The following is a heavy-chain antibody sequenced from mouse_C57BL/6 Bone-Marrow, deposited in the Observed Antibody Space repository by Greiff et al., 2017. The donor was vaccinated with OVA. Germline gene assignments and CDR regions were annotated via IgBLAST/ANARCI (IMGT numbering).Heavy chain of an antibody. V-gene: IGHV1-52*01. J-gene: IGHJ1*03. Sequence: QVQLQQPGAELVRPGSSVKLSCKASGYTFTSYWMHWVKQRPIQGLEWIGNIDPSDSETHYNQKFKDKATLTVDKSSSTAYMQLSSLASEDSAGYYCASGDYYGSRYVGRGYFDVWGTGTTVTVSS. CDR3: ASGDYYGSRYVGRGYFDV. CDR1: GYTFTSYW. D-gene: IGHD1-1*01. CDR2: IDPSDSET.